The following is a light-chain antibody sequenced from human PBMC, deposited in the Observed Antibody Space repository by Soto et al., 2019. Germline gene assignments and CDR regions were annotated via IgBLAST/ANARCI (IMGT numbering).Light chain of an antibody. V-gene: IGLV1-44*01. CDR3: AAWDDSLNGVV. J-gene: IGLJ2*01. CDR1: SSNIGGNT. Sequence: QSVPTQPPSASGTPGQRVTISCSGSSSNIGGNTVSWYHQLPGTAPQLLIYSNDQRPSGVPGRFSGSKSGTSASLAISGLQSEDEADYYCAAWDDSLNGVVFGGGTKVTVL. CDR2: SND.